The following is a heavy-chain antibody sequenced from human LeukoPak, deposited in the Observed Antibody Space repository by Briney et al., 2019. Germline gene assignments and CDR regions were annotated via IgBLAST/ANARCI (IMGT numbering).Heavy chain of an antibody. D-gene: IGHD2-2*01. J-gene: IGHJ4*02. CDR3: ARSRGFCSSTSCFAGSGYFDY. Sequence: PGGSLRLSCAASGFTVSSNYMSWVRQAPGKGLEWVSVIYGGGSTYYADSVKGRFTISRDNSKYTLYLQMNSLRAEDTAVYYCARSRGFCSSTSCFAGSGYFDYWGQGTLVTVSS. CDR2: IYGGGST. V-gene: IGHV3-66*01. CDR1: GFTVSSNY.